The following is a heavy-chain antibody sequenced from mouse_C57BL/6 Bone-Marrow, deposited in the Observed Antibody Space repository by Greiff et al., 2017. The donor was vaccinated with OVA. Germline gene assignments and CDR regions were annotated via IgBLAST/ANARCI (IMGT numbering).Heavy chain of an antibody. CDR1: GYTFTDYY. J-gene: IGHJ1*03. Sequence: VQLQQSGPELVKPGASVKISCKASGYTFTDYYMNWVKQSHGKSLEWIGDINPNNGGTSYNQKFKGKATLTVDKSSSTAYMELRSLTSEDSAVYYCARRYYGSGLDVWGTGTTVTVSS. CDR2: INPNNGGT. V-gene: IGHV1-26*01. D-gene: IGHD1-1*01. CDR3: ARRYYGSGLDV.